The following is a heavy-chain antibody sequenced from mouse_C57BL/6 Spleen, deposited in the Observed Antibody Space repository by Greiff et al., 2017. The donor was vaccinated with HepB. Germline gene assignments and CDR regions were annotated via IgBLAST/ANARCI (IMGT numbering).Heavy chain of an antibody. V-gene: IGHV7-3*01. CDR2: IRNKANGYTT. CDR3: ARSPSYAKDY. CDR1: GFTFTDYY. Sequence: EVKLVESGGGLVQPGGSLSLSCAASGFTFTDYYMSWVRQPPGKALEWLGFIRNKANGYTTEYSASVKGRFTISRDNSQSILYLQMNALRAEDSATYYCARSPSYAKDYWGQGTSVTVSS. J-gene: IGHJ4*01.